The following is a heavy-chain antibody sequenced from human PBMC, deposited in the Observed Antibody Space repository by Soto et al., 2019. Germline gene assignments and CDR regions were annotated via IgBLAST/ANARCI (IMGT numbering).Heavy chain of an antibody. CDR3: ARVVGVADDAFDI. J-gene: IGHJ3*02. CDR2: ISSNSSNK. CDR1: GFTFRSYS. Sequence: GGSLRLSCAASGFTFRSYSMNWLRQAPGKGLEWVSYISSNSSNKYDAGSVKGRFTISRCNPKNSLYLQMNSLRDEDSALYYCARVVGVADDAFDIWGQGKMVTVSS. V-gene: IGHV3-48*02. D-gene: IGHD2-15*01.